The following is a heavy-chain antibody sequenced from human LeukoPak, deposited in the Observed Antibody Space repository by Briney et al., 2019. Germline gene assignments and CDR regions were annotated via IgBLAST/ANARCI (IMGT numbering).Heavy chain of an antibody. D-gene: IGHD2-2*01. Sequence: GESLKIPWKCSGDRCTSYLIGWVRQTPGKGLEWVGIIYPEDSDTRYSPSFQSQVTISADKSISTAYLQWSSLKASDTAMYYCARRGVVAAARPDYWGQGTLVTVSS. CDR2: IYPEDSDT. V-gene: IGHV5-51*01. CDR3: ARRGVVAAARPDY. J-gene: IGHJ4*02. CDR1: GDRCTSYL.